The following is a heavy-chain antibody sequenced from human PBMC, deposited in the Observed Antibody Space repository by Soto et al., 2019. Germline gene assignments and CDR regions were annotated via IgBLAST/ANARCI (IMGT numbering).Heavy chain of an antibody. CDR1: GGTFNSDT. V-gene: IGHV1-69*13. CDR3: ATLVPAPIKLYPRLGWFDP. Sequence: SVKVSCKASGGTFNSDTINWVRQAPGQGLEWMGGIIPISDTAHYAQSFQGRVTITADESTSTVYMELSSLRSEDTAIYYCATLVPAPIKLYPRLGWFDPWGQGTLVTVSS. CDR2: IIPISDTA. D-gene: IGHD2-2*02. J-gene: IGHJ5*02.